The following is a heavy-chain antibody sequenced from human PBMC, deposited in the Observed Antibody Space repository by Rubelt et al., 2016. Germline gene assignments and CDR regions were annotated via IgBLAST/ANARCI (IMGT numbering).Heavy chain of an antibody. CDR1: GFTVNSTY. Sequence: EVQLLESGGGLMQPGGSLRLSCAASGFTVNSTYMSWVRQAPGKGLVWLSHINNDGSVTNYADSVKGRFTISRDNAKNSLYLQMKRLRAEDTDVYYCARAVRVGATNRYYFDYWGQGTLVTVSS. CDR2: INNDGSVT. D-gene: IGHD1-26*01. V-gene: IGHV3-53*01. J-gene: IGHJ4*02. CDR3: ARAVRVGATNRYYFDY.